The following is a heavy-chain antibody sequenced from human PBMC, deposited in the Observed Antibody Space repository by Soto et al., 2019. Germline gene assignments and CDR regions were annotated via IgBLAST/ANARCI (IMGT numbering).Heavy chain of an antibody. Sequence: SHTLSLTFAVSGDSVSSNSAAWNLISQSPSRGLEWLGRTYYRSKWYSDYAVSVKSRIIINPDTSKNQFSLQLNSVTPEDTAVYYCARGYSTWFDLWGQGTLVTVSS. CDR2: TYYRSKWYS. V-gene: IGHV6-1*01. CDR3: ARGYSTWFDL. CDR1: GDSVSSNSAA. D-gene: IGHD1-20*01. J-gene: IGHJ5*02.